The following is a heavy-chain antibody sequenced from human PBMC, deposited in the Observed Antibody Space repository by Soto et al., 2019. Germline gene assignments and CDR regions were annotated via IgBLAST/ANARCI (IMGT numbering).Heavy chain of an antibody. J-gene: IGHJ4*02. D-gene: IGHD3-22*01. Sequence: EVHLVDAGGGLVKPGGSLRVSCAAAGFSFSNSWMNWVRQAPGKGLVWVGSVRSNSDVGTEDYAAPAKGRFLISRDASQNTLHLQMYSLTAEDTAVYYCDTPASNSGYYLDYWGRGTMVTVSS. CDR1: GFSFSNSW. V-gene: IGHV3-15*07. CDR2: VRSNSDVGTE. CDR3: DTPASNSGYYLDY.